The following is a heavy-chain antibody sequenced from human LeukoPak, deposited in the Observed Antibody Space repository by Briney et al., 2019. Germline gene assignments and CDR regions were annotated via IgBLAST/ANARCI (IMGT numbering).Heavy chain of an antibody. D-gene: IGHD3-10*01. CDR1: GFTFSDYY. CDR3: ARDRTVLLWFGELDY. J-gene: IGHJ4*02. Sequence: GGSLRPSCAASGFTFSDYYMSWIRQAPGKGLEWVSYISSSGSTIYYADSVKGRFTISRDNSKNTLYLQMNSLRAEDAAVYYCARDRTVLLWFGELDYWGQGTLVTVSS. V-gene: IGHV3-11*04. CDR2: ISSSGSTI.